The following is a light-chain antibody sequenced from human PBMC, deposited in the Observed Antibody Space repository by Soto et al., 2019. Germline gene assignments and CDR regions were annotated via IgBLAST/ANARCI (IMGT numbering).Light chain of an antibody. Sequence: DIQMTQSPSSLSASVGDRVTITCRASQSISSYLNWYQQKPGKAPKLLIYAASSLQGGVPSRFSGSGSGTDFTLTIISLQPEDLATYYCQQSYSTPFTFGPGTKVDIK. CDR3: QQSYSTPFT. CDR1: QSISSY. V-gene: IGKV1-39*01. J-gene: IGKJ3*01. CDR2: AAS.